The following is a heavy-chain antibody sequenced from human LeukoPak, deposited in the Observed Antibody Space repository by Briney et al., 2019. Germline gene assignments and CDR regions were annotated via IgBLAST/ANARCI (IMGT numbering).Heavy chain of an antibody. CDR1: GFTFSSYE. J-gene: IGHJ1*01. D-gene: IGHD6-13*01. CDR3: ARPSRPYRSSEYFQH. V-gene: IGHV3-48*03. CDR2: ISSSGTTI. Sequence: GSLRLSCAASGFTFSSYEMNWVRQAPGKGLEWVSYISSSGTTIYYADSVKGRFTISRDNAKNSLYLQMNSLRAEDTAVYHCARPSRPYRSSEYFQHWGQGTLVIVSS.